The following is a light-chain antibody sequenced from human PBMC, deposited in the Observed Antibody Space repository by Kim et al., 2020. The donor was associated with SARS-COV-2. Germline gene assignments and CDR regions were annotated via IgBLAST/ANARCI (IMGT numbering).Light chain of an antibody. Sequence: SAAPGLKVTIPCSYIGSHYVSWYQLLPGTAPQLLIYDNDKRPSGIPARFSGSKSGTSATLGITGLQTGDEADYFCGTWDSSLTAGIFGGGTKLTVL. V-gene: IGLV1-51*01. CDR1: YIGSHY. CDR2: DND. CDR3: GTWDSSLTAGI. J-gene: IGLJ2*01.